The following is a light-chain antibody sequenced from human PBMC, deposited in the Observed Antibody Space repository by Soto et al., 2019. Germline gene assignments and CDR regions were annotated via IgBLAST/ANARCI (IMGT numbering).Light chain of an antibody. Sequence: QSVLTQPASGSGSPGQSITISCTGTSSDLAIYNYVSWYQQQPGKAPQLMIYQVTNRPSGVSNRFSGSRSGNTASLTISGLQAEDEADDYCSSYTDSSNYVFGTGTKLTVL. CDR1: SSDLAIYNY. CDR3: SSYTDSSNYV. CDR2: QVT. J-gene: IGLJ1*01. V-gene: IGLV2-14*01.